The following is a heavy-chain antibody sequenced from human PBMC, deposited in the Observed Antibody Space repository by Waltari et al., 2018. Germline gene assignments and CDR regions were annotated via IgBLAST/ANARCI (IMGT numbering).Heavy chain of an antibody. J-gene: IGHJ3*02. V-gene: IGHV4-59*01. Sequence: QVQLQESGPGLVKPSEPLSLTCTVSGGSISSYYWSWIRPPQGKGLEWIGYIYYSGSTNYNPSLKSRFTISVDTSKNQFSLKLSSVTAADTAVYYCARNRYSYGYSKSDAFDIWGQGTMVTVSS. CDR2: IYYSGST. CDR3: ARNRYSYGYSKSDAFDI. D-gene: IGHD5-18*01. CDR1: GGSISSYY.